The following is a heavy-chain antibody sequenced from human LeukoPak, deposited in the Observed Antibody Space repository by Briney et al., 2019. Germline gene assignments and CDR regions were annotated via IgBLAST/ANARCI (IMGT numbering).Heavy chain of an antibody. J-gene: IGHJ4*01. V-gene: IGHV3-30-3*01. Sequence: PGGSLRLSCAASGFTFSSFPMHWVRQAPGKGLEWVAVISDDGSDKNYADSVKGRFTNSRDNSKNTLYVQMNSLRTEDTAIYYCARDTPRGSLDYWGHGTLVTVSS. CDR3: ARDTPRGSLDY. D-gene: IGHD3-10*01. CDR2: ISDDGSDK. CDR1: GFTFSSFP.